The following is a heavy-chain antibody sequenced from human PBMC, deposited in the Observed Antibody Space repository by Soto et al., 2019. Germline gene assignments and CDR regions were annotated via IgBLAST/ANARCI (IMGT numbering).Heavy chain of an antibody. D-gene: IGHD6-6*01. CDR3: ARPRSIAASPSWVHAFDI. CDR1: GYSFTSYS. J-gene: IGHJ3*02. Sequence: KIFGKASGYSFTSYSIGCVSQKPEKGLEWMGIIYPGDSDTRYSPPFQGQVTISADKSISTAYLQWSSLKASDTAMYYCARPRSIAASPSWVHAFDIWGQGTMVTVSS. CDR2: IYPGDSDT. V-gene: IGHV5-51*01.